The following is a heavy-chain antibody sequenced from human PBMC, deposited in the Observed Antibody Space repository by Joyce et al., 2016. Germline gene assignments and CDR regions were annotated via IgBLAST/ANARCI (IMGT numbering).Heavy chain of an antibody. D-gene: IGHD2-2*01. V-gene: IGHV3-15*01. Sequence: EVQLVESGGGLVKPGGSLRLSCAASGFSFRNAWGTWVRQAPGKGRAWVGRVKSKSQGGTTDYAGPVKCRFTSSRDDSRDTAYLQMNSLKSDDTGVYFCVTGLCIGTACHWDDAFDVWGQGTMVTVSS. J-gene: IGHJ3*01. CDR2: VKSKSQGGTT. CDR3: VTGLCIGTACHWDDAFDV. CDR1: GFSFRNAW.